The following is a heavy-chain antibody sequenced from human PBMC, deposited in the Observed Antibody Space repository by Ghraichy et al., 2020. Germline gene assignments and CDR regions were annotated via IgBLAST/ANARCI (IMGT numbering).Heavy chain of an antibody. CDR2: IYYSGST. Sequence: SETLSLTCTVSGGSISSYYWSWIRQPPGKGLEWIGYIYYSGSTNYNPSLKSRVTISVDTSKNQFSLKLSSVTAADTAVYYCARSPHYYYYYMDVWGKGTTVTVSS. CDR1: GGSISSYY. J-gene: IGHJ6*03. CDR3: ARSPHYYYYYMDV. V-gene: IGHV4-59*01.